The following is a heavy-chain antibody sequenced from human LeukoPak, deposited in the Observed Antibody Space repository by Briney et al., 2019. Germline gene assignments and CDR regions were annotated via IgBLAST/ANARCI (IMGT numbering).Heavy chain of an antibody. V-gene: IGHV5-51*01. CDR2: IYPGDSDT. Sequence: GESLKISCKGSGYSLTSYWIGWVRQVPGKGLEWMGIIYPGDSDTRYSPSFQGQVTISADKSISTAYLQRSSLKASDTAMYYCARPRAAAEIFFDLWGRGTLVTVSS. J-gene: IGHJ2*01. CDR1: GYSLTSYW. CDR3: ARPRAAAEIFFDL. D-gene: IGHD6-13*01.